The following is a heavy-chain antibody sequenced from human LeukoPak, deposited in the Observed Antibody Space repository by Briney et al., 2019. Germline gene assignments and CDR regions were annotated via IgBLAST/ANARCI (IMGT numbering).Heavy chain of an antibody. J-gene: IGHJ4*02. CDR3: ARLSKGRYFDYIFDY. CDR2: IYYTGST. D-gene: IGHD3-9*01. Sequence: PSETLSLTCTVSGGSGDSVSSSTYYWGWIRQPPGKGLEWIGNIYYTGSTYYNPSLKGRVTMSVDTSKNQFSLKVSSVTAADTAVYYCARLSKGRYFDYIFDYWGQGTLVTVSS. CDR1: GGSGDSVSSSTYY. V-gene: IGHV4-39*01.